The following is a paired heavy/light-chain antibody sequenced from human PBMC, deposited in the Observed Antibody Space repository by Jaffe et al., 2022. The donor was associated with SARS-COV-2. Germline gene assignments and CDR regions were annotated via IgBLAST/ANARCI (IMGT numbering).Heavy chain of an antibody. J-gene: IGHJ6*02. CDR2: ISGSGGST. D-gene: IGHD6-19*01. CDR3: AKDVRRVYSSGWDTFYYYYGMDV. CDR1: GFTFSSYA. V-gene: IGHV3-23*01. Sequence: EVQLLESGGGLVQPGGSLRLSCAASGFTFSSYAMSWVRQAPGKGLEWVSAISGSGGSTYYADSVKGRFTISRDNSKNTLYLQMNSLRAEDTAVYYCAKDVRRVYSSGWDTFYYYYGMDVWGQGTTVTVSS.
Light chain of an antibody. V-gene: IGLV2-14*01. CDR3: SSYTSSSTHVV. J-gene: IGLJ2*01. CDR1: SSDVGGYNY. Sequence: QSALTQPASVSGSPGQSITISCTGTSSDVGGYNYVSWYQQHPGKAPKLMIYEVSNRPSGVPDRFSGSKSGNTASLTISGLQAEDEADYYCSSYTSSSTHVVFGGGTKLTVL. CDR2: EVS.